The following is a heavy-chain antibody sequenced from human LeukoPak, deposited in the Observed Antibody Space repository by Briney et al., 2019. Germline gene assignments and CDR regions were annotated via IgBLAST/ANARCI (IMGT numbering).Heavy chain of an antibody. Sequence: SETLSLTCTVSGGSISSSSYYWGWIRQPPGKGLEWIGSIYYSGSTYYNPSLKSRVTISVDTSKNQFSLKLSSVTAADTAVYYCARALGGLDYYDSSGYPAAAFDIWGQGTMVTVSS. V-gene: IGHV4-39*07. CDR3: ARALGGLDYYDSSGYPAAAFDI. CDR1: GGSISSSSYY. J-gene: IGHJ3*02. CDR2: IYYSGST. D-gene: IGHD3-22*01.